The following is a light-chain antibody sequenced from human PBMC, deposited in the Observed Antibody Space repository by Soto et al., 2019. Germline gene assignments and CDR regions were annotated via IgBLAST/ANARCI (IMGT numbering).Light chain of an antibody. J-gene: IGKJ1*01. CDR1: QSVSSN. CDR3: RPYNNWPWT. V-gene: IGKV3-15*01. Sequence: EIVMTQSPATLSVSPGERATLSCRASQSVSSNLAWYQQKPGQAPRLLIYGASTRATGIPARFSGSGSGTEFTLTISRLQSEDFAVYYCRPYNNWPWTFGQGTKVDIK. CDR2: GAS.